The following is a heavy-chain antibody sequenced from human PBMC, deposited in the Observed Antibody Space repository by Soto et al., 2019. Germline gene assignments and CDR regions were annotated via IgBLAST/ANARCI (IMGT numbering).Heavy chain of an antibody. Sequence: QVQLVQSGAEVKKPGASVKVSCKASGYTFTSYYMHWVRQAPGQGLEWMGIINPSGGSTSYAQKFQGRVTMTRDTSTSTVYMELSSLRSEDTAVYYCAREDNALLAPEWEHQPQFDYWGQGTLVTVSS. D-gene: IGHD1-26*01. CDR1: GYTFTSYY. CDR3: AREDNALLAPEWEHQPQFDY. J-gene: IGHJ4*02. V-gene: IGHV1-46*01. CDR2: INPSGGST.